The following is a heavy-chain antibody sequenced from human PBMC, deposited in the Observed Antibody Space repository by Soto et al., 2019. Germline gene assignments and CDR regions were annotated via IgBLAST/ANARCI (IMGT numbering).Heavy chain of an antibody. CDR3: ASSLLVGYGLEGESD. V-gene: IGHV1-18*01. D-gene: IGHD5-18*01. CDR1: GYTFTSYG. Sequence: QVPLVQSGAEVKQPGASVKVSCKASGYTFTSYGISWVRQAPGQGLEWMGWISAYNGNTNYAQKLQGRATMTTDTATRTAYMELRSLRSDDTAVYYCASSLLVGYGLEGESDWGQGTLVTVSS. CDR2: ISAYNGNT. J-gene: IGHJ4*02.